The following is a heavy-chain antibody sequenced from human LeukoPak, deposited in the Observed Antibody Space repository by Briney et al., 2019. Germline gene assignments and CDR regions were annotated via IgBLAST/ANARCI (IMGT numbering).Heavy chain of an antibody. CDR1: GFTVSSNY. J-gene: IGHJ6*02. D-gene: IGHD6-13*01. Sequence: GGSLRLSCAASGFTVSSNYMSWVRQAPGKGLEWVSVIYSGGSTYYADSVKGRFTIPRDNSKNTLYLQMNSLRAEDTAVYYCARDVAGASSWYEYYYYGMDVWGQGTTVTVSS. V-gene: IGHV3-66*01. CDR2: IYSGGST. CDR3: ARDVAGASSWYEYYYYGMDV.